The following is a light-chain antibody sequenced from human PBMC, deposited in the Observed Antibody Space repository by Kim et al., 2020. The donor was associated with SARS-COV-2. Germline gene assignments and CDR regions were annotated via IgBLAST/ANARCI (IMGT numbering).Light chain of an antibody. CDR2: SNN. CDR1: ISNIGTNT. CDR3: AAWDDSRTVL. J-gene: IGLJ2*01. Sequence: ELTQPPSASGTPGQRVTISCSGSISNIGTNTVNWYQQLPLTAPKRLIYSNNQRPSGVPDPFSGSKSGTSASLAISGLQSDDEADYYSAAWDDSRTVLFGEGTELTVL. V-gene: IGLV1-44*01.